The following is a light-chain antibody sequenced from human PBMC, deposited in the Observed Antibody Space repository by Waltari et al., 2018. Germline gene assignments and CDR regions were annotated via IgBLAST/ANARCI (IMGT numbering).Light chain of an antibody. CDR3: QQYMNWPPGYS. Sequence: EILMTQSPVALSVSVGERASLSCRASQNVSDNLVWYQQRPGQAPALLIYGVSIRAPGVPDRFSGGGSATEFTLTINDLQSSDSAVYYCQQYMNWPPGYSFGQGTKVEIK. CDR2: GVS. CDR1: QNVSDN. J-gene: IGKJ2*03. V-gene: IGKV3-15*01.